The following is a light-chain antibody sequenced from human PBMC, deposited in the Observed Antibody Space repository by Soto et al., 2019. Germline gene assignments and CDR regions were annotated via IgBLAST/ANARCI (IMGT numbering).Light chain of an antibody. V-gene: IGKV3-11*01. J-gene: IGKJ2*01. CDR2: EAS. Sequence: EIVLTQSPATLSLSPGGRATLSCRASQSINTYLAWYQQRPGQVPRLLIYEASNRATGIPGRFSGSGSGTDFTLTISSLEFEDSAVYYCQQRTNWPPYTFGQGTKLEIK. CDR1: QSINTY. CDR3: QQRTNWPPYT.